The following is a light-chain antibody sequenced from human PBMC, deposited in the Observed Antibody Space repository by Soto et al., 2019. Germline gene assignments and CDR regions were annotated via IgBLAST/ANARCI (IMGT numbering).Light chain of an antibody. CDR2: GAS. CDR3: QQYNKWPWT. Sequence: EIVMTQSPATLSMSPGERVTLSCRASQSVSSSLAWNQQKPGQAPRLLIYGASTRATGVPHRFSGSGSGTEFTLTISSLQSEDFAVYYCQQYNKWPWTFGQGTKVEIK. CDR1: QSVSSS. V-gene: IGKV3-15*01. J-gene: IGKJ1*01.